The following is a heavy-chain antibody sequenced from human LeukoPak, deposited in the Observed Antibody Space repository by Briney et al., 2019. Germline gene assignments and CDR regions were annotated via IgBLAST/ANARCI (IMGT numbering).Heavy chain of an antibody. CDR1: GYSFTNNW. CDR2: IFPADSDT. CDR3: GRLKNGWEVPAGGAFEI. J-gene: IGHJ3*02. V-gene: IGHV5-51*01. D-gene: IGHD1-26*01. Sequence: GESLKTSCKGSGYSFTNNWIGWVRQVPGKGLEWMGIIFPADSDTRYSPSFQGQVTISADESISTAYLHWSSLKASDTAMYYCGRLKNGWEVPAGGAFEIWGQGTMVTVSS.